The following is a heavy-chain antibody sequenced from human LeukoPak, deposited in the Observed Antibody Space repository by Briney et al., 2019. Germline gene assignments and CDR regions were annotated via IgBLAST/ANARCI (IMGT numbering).Heavy chain of an antibody. Sequence: GGSLRLSCAASGFTFSSYAMSWVRQAPGKGLEWVAVISYDGSNKYYADSVKGRFTISRDNSKNTPYLQMNSLRAEDTAVYYCAKSSRKGTAMDPYYYYYYGMDVWGQGTTVTVSS. CDR1: GFTFSSYA. CDR2: ISYDGSNK. J-gene: IGHJ6*02. D-gene: IGHD5-18*01. V-gene: IGHV3-30*18. CDR3: AKSSRKGTAMDPYYYYYYGMDV.